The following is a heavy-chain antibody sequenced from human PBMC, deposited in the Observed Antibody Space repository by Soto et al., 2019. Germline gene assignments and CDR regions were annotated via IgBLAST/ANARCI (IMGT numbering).Heavy chain of an antibody. V-gene: IGHV3-33*01. CDR2: IRYDATYK. D-gene: IGHD4-17*01. Sequence: QVQLVESGGGVVQPGRSLRLSCAASGFIFSHFGMNWVRQAPGKGLEWVAVIRYDATYKAYAESVKGRFTISRENSKNTVFLQMDRLRVEDKAVYYCARFNGDDNSGAFDVWGQGTVVTVSS. J-gene: IGHJ3*01. CDR3: ARFNGDDNSGAFDV. CDR1: GFIFSHFG.